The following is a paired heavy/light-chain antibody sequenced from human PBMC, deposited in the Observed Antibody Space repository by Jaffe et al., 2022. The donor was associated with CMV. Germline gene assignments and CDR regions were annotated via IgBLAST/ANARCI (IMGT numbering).Heavy chain of an antibody. CDR2: INSDGTST. Sequence: EVQLVESGGGSVQPGGSLRLSCAASGFTFNTYWIHWVRQVPGKGLVWVSRINSDGTSTSYVDSVKGRFTISRDNAKNTVYLQMNSLRAEDTAVYFCAILPGTLVRGFNGLYWFDPWGQGTLVTVSS. CDR1: GFTFNTYW. J-gene: IGHJ5*02. V-gene: IGHV3-74*01. CDR3: AILPGTLVRGFNGLYWFDP. D-gene: IGHD3-10*01.
Light chain of an antibody. CDR2: EVT. V-gene: IGLV2-23*02. J-gene: IGLJ3*02. Sequence: QSALTQPASVSGSPGQSITISCTGPSSDVGTYDLVSWYQQYPGSAPKLMIYEVTKRPSGVSNRFSGSNSGNSASLTISGLQAEDEADYYCCSYAGSGTWVFGGGTKLTVL. CDR3: CSYAGSGTWV. CDR1: SSDVGTYDL.